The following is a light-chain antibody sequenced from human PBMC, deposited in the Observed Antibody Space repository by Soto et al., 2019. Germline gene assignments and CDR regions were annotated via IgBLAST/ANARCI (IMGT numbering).Light chain of an antibody. V-gene: IGLV2-14*01. Sequence: QSALTQPASVSGSPGQSITISCTGTSSDVGGYNYVSWYQQHPGKAPKLMIYEVNHRPSGVSKRFSGSKSGSTASLTISGLQAEDEADYYCSSYTSSSTLGVFGTGTKLTVL. CDR1: SSDVGGYNY. CDR3: SSYTSSSTLGV. CDR2: EVN. J-gene: IGLJ1*01.